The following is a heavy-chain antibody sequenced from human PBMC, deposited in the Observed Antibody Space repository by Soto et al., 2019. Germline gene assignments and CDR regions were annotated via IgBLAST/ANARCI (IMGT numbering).Heavy chain of an antibody. D-gene: IGHD2-21*02. Sequence: GESLKISCKGSGYSFTSYWISWVRQMPGKGLEWMGRIDPSDSYTNYSPSFQGHVTISADKSISTAYLQWSSPKASDTAMYYCARHTAYCGGDCNAFDIWGQGTMVTVSS. CDR1: GYSFTSYW. V-gene: IGHV5-10-1*01. CDR2: IDPSDSYT. CDR3: ARHTAYCGGDCNAFDI. J-gene: IGHJ3*02.